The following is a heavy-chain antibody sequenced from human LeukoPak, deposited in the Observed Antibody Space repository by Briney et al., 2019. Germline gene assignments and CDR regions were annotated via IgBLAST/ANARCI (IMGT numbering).Heavy chain of an antibody. CDR3: AKVFYPAAGTGRVDFPFDY. CDR2: ISGSGGST. V-gene: IGHV3-23*01. Sequence: GGTLRLSCAASGFTFSSYAMSWVRQAPGKGLEWVSSISGSGGSTYYADSVKGRFTISRDNSKTTLYLQMNSLRAEDTAVYYCAKVFYPAAGTGRVDFPFDYWGQGILVTVSS. CDR1: GFTFSSYA. J-gene: IGHJ4*02. D-gene: IGHD6-13*01.